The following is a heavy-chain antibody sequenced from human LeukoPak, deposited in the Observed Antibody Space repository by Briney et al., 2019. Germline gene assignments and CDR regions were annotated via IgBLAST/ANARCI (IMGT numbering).Heavy chain of an antibody. V-gene: IGHV3-23*01. D-gene: IGHD2-15*01. J-gene: IGHJ4*02. Sequence: PGGSLRLSCAASGVTLSSYAMSWARQAPGKGLEWVSGISSSGSGGNTYYADSVKGRFTISRDNSKNTLYLQMNSLRAEDTAVYYCARDQYGRAGLAATAYSFDYWGQGTLVTVSS. CDR3: ARDQYGRAGLAATAYSFDY. CDR1: GVTLSSYA. CDR2: ISSSGSGGNT.